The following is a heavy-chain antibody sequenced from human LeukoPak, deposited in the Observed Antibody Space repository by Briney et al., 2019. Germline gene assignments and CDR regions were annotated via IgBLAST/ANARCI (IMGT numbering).Heavy chain of an antibody. Sequence: ASVKVSCKASGGTFSSYAIGWVRQAPGQGLEWMGGIIPIFGTANYAQKFQGRVTITTDESTSTAYMELSSLRSEDTAVYYCARGDFWSGYPSPNDYWGQGTLVTVSS. CDR2: IIPIFGTA. D-gene: IGHD3-3*01. J-gene: IGHJ4*02. CDR1: GGTFSSYA. V-gene: IGHV1-69*05. CDR3: ARGDFWSGYPSPNDY.